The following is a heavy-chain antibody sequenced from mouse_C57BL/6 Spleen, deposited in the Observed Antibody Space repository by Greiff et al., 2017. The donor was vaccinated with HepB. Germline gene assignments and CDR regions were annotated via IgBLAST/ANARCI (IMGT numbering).Heavy chain of an antibody. Sequence: EVQLQQSGPELVKPGASVKISCKASGYTFTDYYMNWVKQSHGKSLEWIGDINPNNGGTSYNQKFKGKATLTVDKSSSTAYMELRSLTSEDSAVYYCAREEGSLYYFDYWGQGTTLTVSS. CDR1: GYTFTDYY. CDR3: AREEGSLYYFDY. J-gene: IGHJ2*01. V-gene: IGHV1-26*01. CDR2: INPNNGGT.